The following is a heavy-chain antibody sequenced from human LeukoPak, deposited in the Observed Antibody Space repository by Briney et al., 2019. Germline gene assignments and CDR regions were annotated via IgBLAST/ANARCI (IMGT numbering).Heavy chain of an antibody. CDR3: TRDHGVGGTDVDY. J-gene: IGHJ4*02. CDR2: SNPDGRST. CDR1: GFTFSSYW. D-gene: IGHD1-26*01. Sequence: GGSLRLSCAASGFTFSSYWMHCARQDPGKGLLWASRSNPDGRSTTYADSVKGRFTVSRDNAKNTLYLQMNSLRVEDTAVYYCTRDHGVGGTDVDYWGQGTLVTVSS. V-gene: IGHV3-74*01.